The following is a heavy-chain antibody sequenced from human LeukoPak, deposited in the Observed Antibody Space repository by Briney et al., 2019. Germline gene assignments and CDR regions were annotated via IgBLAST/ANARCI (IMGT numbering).Heavy chain of an antibody. CDR2: ISRSGSTK. V-gene: IGHV3-11*01. CDR1: GFTLSDYN. J-gene: IGHJ6*03. D-gene: IGHD2-15*01. Sequence: PGGSLRLSCAASGFTLSDYNMRWIRQAPGKGLEWVSSISRSGSTKYYADSVKGRFTISRDNAKNSLFLQMNSLRAEDTAVYYCARVLRYCSGGNCYSGGLGYMDVWGKGTTVTISS. CDR3: ARVLRYCSGGNCYSGGLGYMDV.